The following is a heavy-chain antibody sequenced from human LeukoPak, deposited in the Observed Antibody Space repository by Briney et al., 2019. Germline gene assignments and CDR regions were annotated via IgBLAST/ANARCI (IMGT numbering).Heavy chain of an antibody. CDR2: IIPILGIA. CDR1: GGTFSSYA. V-gene: IGHV1-69*04. CDR3: ASCSCPSCYGGYVDYYYGRDV. J-gene: IGHJ6*02. D-gene: IGHD2-2*01. Sequence: GASVKVSCKASGGTFSSYAISWVRQAPGQGLEWMGRIIPILGIANYAQKFQGRVTITADKSTSTAYMELSSLRSEDTAVYYCASCSCPSCYGGYVDYYYGRDVWRQGTTVTVSS.